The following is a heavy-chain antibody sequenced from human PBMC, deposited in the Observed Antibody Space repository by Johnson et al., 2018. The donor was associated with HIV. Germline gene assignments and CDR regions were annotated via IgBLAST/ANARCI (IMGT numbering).Heavy chain of an antibody. CDR3: ARPTVYSSSWYNAFDI. CDR2: MSYDGSKE. V-gene: IGHV3-30-3*01. Sequence: QVQLVESGGGVVQPGRSLRLSCAASGFTFSTYAIHWVRQAPVKGLEWVGVMSYDGSKENYADSVKGRFTISRDNSTNTVYLQMNTLRPEDTAVYYCARPTVYSSSWYNAFDIWGQGTMVTVSS. CDR1: GFTFSTYA. D-gene: IGHD6-13*01. J-gene: IGHJ3*02.